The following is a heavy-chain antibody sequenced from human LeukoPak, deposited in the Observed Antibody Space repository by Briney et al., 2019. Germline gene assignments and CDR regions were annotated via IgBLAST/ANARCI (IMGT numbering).Heavy chain of an antibody. V-gene: IGHV1-2*02. J-gene: IGHJ4*02. CDR2: INPNSGGT. CDR1: GYTFTGYY. D-gene: IGHD3-3*01. Sequence: ASVKVSCKASGYTFTGYYMHWARRAPGQGLEWMGWINPNSGGTNYAQKFQGRVTMTRDTSISTAYMELSRLRSDDTAVYYCARAARITIFGVVIITLDYWGQGTLVTVSS. CDR3: ARAARITIFGVVIITLDY.